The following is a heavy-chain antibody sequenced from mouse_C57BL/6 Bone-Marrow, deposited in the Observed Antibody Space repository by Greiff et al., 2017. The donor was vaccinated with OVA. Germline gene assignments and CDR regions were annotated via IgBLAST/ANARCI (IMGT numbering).Heavy chain of an antibody. Sequence: EVKLVESGGGLVQPGESLKLSCESNEYEFPSHDMSWVRKTPEKRLELVAAINSDGGSTYYPDTMERRFIISRDNTTKTLYLQLLTLHSEVTALSSCASPVGQGYSMDYWGQGTSVTVSS. J-gene: IGHJ4*01. V-gene: IGHV5-2*01. D-gene: IGHD3-2*02. CDR3: ASPVGQGYSMDY. CDR2: INSDGGST. CDR1: EYEFPSHD.